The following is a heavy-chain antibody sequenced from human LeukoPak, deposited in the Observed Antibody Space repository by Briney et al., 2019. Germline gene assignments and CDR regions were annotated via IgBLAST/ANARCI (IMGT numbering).Heavy chain of an antibody. D-gene: IGHD5-18*01. CDR1: GFTFSSYA. CDR3: AKEVTTAMGDWSVYYYYGMDV. J-gene: IGHJ6*02. Sequence: GGSLRLSCAASGFTFSSYAMSWVRQAPGKGLERVSAISGSGGSTYYADSVKGRFTISRDNSKNTLYLQMNSLRAEDTAVYYCAKEVTTAMGDWSVYYYYGMDVWGQGTTVTVSS. V-gene: IGHV3-23*01. CDR2: ISGSGGST.